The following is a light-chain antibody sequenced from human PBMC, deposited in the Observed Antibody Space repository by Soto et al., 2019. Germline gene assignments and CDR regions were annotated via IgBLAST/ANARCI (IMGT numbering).Light chain of an antibody. V-gene: IGKV3-20*01. CDR1: QSVSNNY. CDR3: QQYGSSPLT. CDR2: GAS. Sequence: EIVLTQSPATLSLSPGERATLSCRASQSVSNNYLAWYQQKPGQAPRLLIYGASSRATGIPDRFSGSGSGTDFTLTISRLEPEDLAVYYCQQYGSSPLTFGGGTKVDIK. J-gene: IGKJ4*01.